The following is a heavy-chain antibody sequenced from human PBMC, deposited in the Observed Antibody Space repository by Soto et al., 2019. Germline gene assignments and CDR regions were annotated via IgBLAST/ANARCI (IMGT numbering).Heavy chain of an antibody. V-gene: IGHV4-34*01. Sequence: QVQLQQWGAGLLKPSETLSLTCAVYGGSFSGYYWSWIRQPPGKGLEWIGEINHSGSTNYNPSLKSRVTISVDTSKNQFSLRLSSVTAADTAVYYCARGRWLRSSFDYWGLGTLVTVSS. CDR3: ARGRWLRSSFDY. CDR2: INHSGST. CDR1: GGSFSGYY. J-gene: IGHJ4*02. D-gene: IGHD5-12*01.